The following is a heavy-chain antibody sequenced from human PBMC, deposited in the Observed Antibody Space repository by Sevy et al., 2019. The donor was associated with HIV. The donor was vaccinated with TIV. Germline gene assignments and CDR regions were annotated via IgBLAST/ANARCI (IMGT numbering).Heavy chain of an antibody. CDR3: AREYNWNDGVDAFDI. V-gene: IGHV3-33*01. CDR2: IWYDGSNK. Sequence: GGSLRLSCAASGFTFSSYGMHWVRQAPGKGLEWVAVIWYDGSNKYYADPVKGRFTISRDNSKNTLYLQMNSLRAEDTAVYYCAREYNWNDGVDAFDIWGQGTMVTVSS. D-gene: IGHD1-20*01. CDR1: GFTFSSYG. J-gene: IGHJ3*02.